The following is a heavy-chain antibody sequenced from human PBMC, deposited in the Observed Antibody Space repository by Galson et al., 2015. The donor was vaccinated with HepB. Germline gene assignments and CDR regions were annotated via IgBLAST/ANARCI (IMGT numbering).Heavy chain of an antibody. J-gene: IGHJ5*02. CDR1: GGSISSSSYY. D-gene: IGHD6-19*01. Sequence: ETLSLTCTVSGGSISSSSYYWGWIRQPPGKGLEWIGSIYYSGSTYYNPSLKSRVTISVDTSKNQFSLKLSSVTAADTAVYYCARQASGWHYGPRAGWFDPWGQGTLVTVSS. V-gene: IGHV4-39*01. CDR3: ARQASGWHYGPRAGWFDP. CDR2: IYYSGST.